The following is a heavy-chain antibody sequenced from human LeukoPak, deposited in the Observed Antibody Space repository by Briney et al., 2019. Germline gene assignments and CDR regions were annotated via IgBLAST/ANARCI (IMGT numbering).Heavy chain of an antibody. V-gene: IGHV1-18*01. D-gene: IGHD6-19*01. CDR3: ARDLIAVAERVALDY. J-gene: IGHJ4*02. Sequence: GASVRVSCKTSGYTFTSYGISWVRQAPGQGLEWMGWISAYNGNTNYAQKLQGRVTMTTDTSTSTAYMELRSLRSDDTAVYYCARDLIAVAERVALDYWGQGTLVTVSS. CDR1: GYTFTSYG. CDR2: ISAYNGNT.